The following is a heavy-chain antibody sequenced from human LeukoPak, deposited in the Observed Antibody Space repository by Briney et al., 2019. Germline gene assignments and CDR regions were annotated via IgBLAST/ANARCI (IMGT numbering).Heavy chain of an antibody. CDR3: AKAGLGAFDY. CDR1: GFTFSSYS. V-gene: IGHV3-30*18. Sequence: GGSLRLSCAASGFTFSSYSMHWVRQAPGKGLEWVAVISDDGSNKYYADSVKGRFTISRDNSKNTLYLQMNSLRAEDTAVYYCAKAGLGAFDYWGQGTLVTVSS. D-gene: IGHD3-10*01. J-gene: IGHJ4*02. CDR2: ISDDGSNK.